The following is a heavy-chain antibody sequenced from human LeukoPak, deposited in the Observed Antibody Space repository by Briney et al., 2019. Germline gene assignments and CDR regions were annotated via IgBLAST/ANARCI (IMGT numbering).Heavy chain of an antibody. V-gene: IGHV1-18*01. J-gene: IGHJ6*03. Sequence: ASVKVSCKASGYTFTSYGISWVRQAPGQGLEWMGWISAYNGNTNYPQKLRGRVTMTTDTSTSTAYMELRSLRSDDTAVYYCARGPGGRRGYHPLEDYYYYYYMDVWGKGTTVTVSS. CDR3: ARGPGGRRGYHPLEDYYYYYYMDV. CDR2: ISAYNGNT. D-gene: IGHD3-22*01. CDR1: GYTFTSYG.